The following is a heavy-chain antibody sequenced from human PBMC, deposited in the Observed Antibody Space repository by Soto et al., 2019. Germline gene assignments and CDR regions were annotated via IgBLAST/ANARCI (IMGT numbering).Heavy chain of an antibody. D-gene: IGHD1-1*01. CDR3: ARGTTTSAFSAMDV. V-gene: IGHV3-30-3*01. CDR2: ISYDGDNK. CDR1: GFTFSYHA. J-gene: IGHJ6*02. Sequence: QVQLVESGGGVVQPGRSLRLSCAASGFTFSYHALNWVRQAPGKGLEWVAVISYDGDNKYIAESVKGRFTISRDNSKNKVSLQMNSLRTEDTAMYCCARGTTTSAFSAMDVWGQGTTVTVSS.